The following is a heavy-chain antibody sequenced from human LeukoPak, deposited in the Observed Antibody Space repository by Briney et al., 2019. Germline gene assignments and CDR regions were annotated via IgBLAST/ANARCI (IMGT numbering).Heavy chain of an antibody. CDR2: ISYDGSNK. J-gene: IGHJ4*02. CDR3: ARVRHIVVATATLDY. Sequence: GRSLRLSCAASGFTFNNYAMHWVRQAPGKGLQWVAVISYDGSNKYYADSVKGRFTISRDNSKNTLYLQMNSLRAEDTAVYYCARVRHIVVATATLDYWGQGTLVTVSS. V-gene: IGHV3-30*04. D-gene: IGHD2-21*02. CDR1: GFTFNNYA.